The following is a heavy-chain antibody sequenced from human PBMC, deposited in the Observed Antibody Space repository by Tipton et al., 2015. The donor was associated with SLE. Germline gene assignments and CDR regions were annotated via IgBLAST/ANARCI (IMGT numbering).Heavy chain of an antibody. Sequence: GSLRLSCAASGFTVSSNYMSWVRQAPGKGLEWVSVIYSGGSTYYADSVKGRFTISRDNSKNTLYLQMNSLRAEDTAVYYCARAPRYSSGYYYYMDVWGKGTTVTVSS. CDR3: ARAPRYSSGYYYYMDV. CDR2: IYSGGST. J-gene: IGHJ6*03. CDR1: GFTVSSNY. D-gene: IGHD6-19*01. V-gene: IGHV3-53*01.